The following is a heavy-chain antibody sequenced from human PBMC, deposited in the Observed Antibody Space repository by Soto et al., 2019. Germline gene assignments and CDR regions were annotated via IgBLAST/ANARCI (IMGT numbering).Heavy chain of an antibody. D-gene: IGHD1-1*01. CDR2: IYYSGST. Sequence: TCSVGDGCICSFYGSWIRQQPGKGLEWIGYIYYSGSTNYNPSLKSRVTISVDTSKNQFSLKLSSVTAADTAVYYCARDKRGTLAYWGQGTPVTVSS. CDR1: DGCICSFY. J-gene: IGHJ4*02. CDR3: ARDKRGTLAY. V-gene: IGHV4-59*01.